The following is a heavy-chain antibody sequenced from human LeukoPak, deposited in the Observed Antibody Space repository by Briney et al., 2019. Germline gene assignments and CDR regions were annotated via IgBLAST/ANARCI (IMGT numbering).Heavy chain of an antibody. J-gene: IGHJ6*03. V-gene: IGHV1-2*02. Sequence: PGASVKVSCKASGYTFTGYYMHWVRQAPGQGLEWMGWINPNSGGTNYAQKFQGRVTMTRDTSISTAYMELSRLRSDDTAVYYCARDRGIFRVVIAYYYMDVWGKGTTVTVSS. CDR3: ARDRGIFRVVIAYYYMDV. D-gene: IGHD3-3*01. CDR2: INPNSGGT. CDR1: GYTFTGYY.